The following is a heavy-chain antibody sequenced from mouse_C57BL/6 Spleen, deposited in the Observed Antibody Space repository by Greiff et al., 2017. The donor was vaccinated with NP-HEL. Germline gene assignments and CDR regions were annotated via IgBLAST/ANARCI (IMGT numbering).Heavy chain of an antibody. Sequence: QVQLQQPGAELVRPGSSVKLSCKASGYTFTSYWMDWVKQRPGQGLEWIGNIYPSDSETHYNQKFKDKATLTVDKSSSTAYMQLSSLTSEDSAVYYCARRGGSSLFAYWGQGTLVTVSA. J-gene: IGHJ3*01. CDR2: IYPSDSET. CDR1: GYTFTSYW. V-gene: IGHV1-61*01. D-gene: IGHD1-1*01. CDR3: ARRGGSSLFAY.